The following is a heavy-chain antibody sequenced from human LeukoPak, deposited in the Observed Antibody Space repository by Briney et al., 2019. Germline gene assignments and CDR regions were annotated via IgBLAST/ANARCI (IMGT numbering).Heavy chain of an antibody. D-gene: IGHD5-18*01. CDR2: INPSGGST. CDR1: GYTFTTYY. J-gene: IGHJ4*02. CDR3: ARVGSKWIQLWPYDY. Sequence: ASVKVSCKASGYTFTTYYMHWVRQAPGQGLEWMGRINPSGGSTSYAQKFQGRVTMTRETSTSTVYMELSSLRSEDTAVYYCARVGSKWIQLWPYDYWGQGTLVTVSS. V-gene: IGHV1-46*01.